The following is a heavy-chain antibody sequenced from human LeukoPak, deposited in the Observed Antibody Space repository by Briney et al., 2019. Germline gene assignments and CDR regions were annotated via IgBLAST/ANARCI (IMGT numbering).Heavy chain of an antibody. CDR3: AKGNYYYYNYMDV. CDR1: GFTVRSKY. D-gene: IGHD1-1*01. J-gene: IGHJ6*03. CDR2: IYTYGNT. V-gene: IGHV3-53*01. Sequence: GGSLRLPCAASGFTVRSKYMSWVRQAPGMGLERVSVIYTYGNTHYEDSVKGRFTISRDKSKNTVYLQMNSLRAEDTAVYYCAKGNYYYYNYMDVWGRGTTVTVSS.